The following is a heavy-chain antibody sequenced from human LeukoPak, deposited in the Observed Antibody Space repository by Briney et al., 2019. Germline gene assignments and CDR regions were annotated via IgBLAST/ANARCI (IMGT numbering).Heavy chain of an antibody. CDR2: INHSGST. CDR3: ARGRGRGGTFDY. V-gene: IGHV4-34*01. CDR1: GGSFSGYY. J-gene: IGHJ4*02. Sequence: SETLSLTCAVYGGSFSGYYWSWIRQPPGKGLEWIGEINHSGSTNYNPSLKSRVTISVDTSKNQFSLKLSSVTAADTAVYYCARGRGRGGTFDYWGQGTLVTVSS. D-gene: IGHD1-1*01.